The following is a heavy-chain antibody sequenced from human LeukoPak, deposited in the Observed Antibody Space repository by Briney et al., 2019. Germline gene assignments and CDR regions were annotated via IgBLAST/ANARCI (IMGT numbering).Heavy chain of an antibody. V-gene: IGHV1-18*01. CDR2: VSAYNGNT. CDR3: ARASRQQLVFDY. J-gene: IGHJ4*02. D-gene: IGHD6-13*01. CDR1: GYTFTTYA. Sequence: DSVKVSCKASGYTFTTYAISWVRQAPGQGLEWMGWVSAYNGNTNYAQKFQGRVTMTTETSTSTVYMDLRSLRSDDTAVYYCARASRQQLVFDYWGQGTLVTVSS.